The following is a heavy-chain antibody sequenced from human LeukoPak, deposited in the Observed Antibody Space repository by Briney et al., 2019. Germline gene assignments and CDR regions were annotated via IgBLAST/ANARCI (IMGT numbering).Heavy chain of an antibody. CDR1: GGSFSGYY. D-gene: IGHD3-10*01. Sequence: SETLSLTCAVYGGSFSGYYWSWIRQPPGKGLEWIGEINHSGSTNYNPSLKSRVTISVDTSKNQFSLKLSSVTAAHTAVYYCAREALWFGELFRYYYYYMDVWGKGTTVTVSS. CDR2: INHSGST. V-gene: IGHV4-34*01. J-gene: IGHJ6*03. CDR3: AREALWFGELFRYYYYYMDV.